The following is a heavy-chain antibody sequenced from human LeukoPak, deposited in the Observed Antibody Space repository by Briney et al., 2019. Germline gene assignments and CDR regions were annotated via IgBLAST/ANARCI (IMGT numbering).Heavy chain of an antibody. CDR1: GYTLTDNH. V-gene: IGHV1-2*02. D-gene: IGHD7-27*01. CDR3: AGELGINAFDV. J-gene: IGHJ3*01. CDR2: IDPNSGVT. Sequence: ASVKVSCKASGYTLTDNHLYWVRQAPGQGLEWMGWIDPNSGVTNFAQNFQGRLTMTRDTSINTAYMELSRLTSDDTTVYYCAGELGINAFDVWDQGTMVTVSS.